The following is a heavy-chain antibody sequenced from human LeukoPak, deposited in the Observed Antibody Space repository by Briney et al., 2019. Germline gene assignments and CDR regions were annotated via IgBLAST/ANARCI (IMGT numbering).Heavy chain of an antibody. D-gene: IGHD2-2*01. CDR3: AREGQLPLDY. CDR2: INHSGST. J-gene: IGHJ4*02. V-gene: IGHV4-34*01. Sequence: SETLSLTCAVYGGSFSGYYWSWIRQPPGKGLEWIGEINHSGSTNYNPSLKGRVTISVDTSKNQFSLKLSSVTAADTAVYYCAREGQLPLDYWGQGTLVTVSS. CDR1: GGSFSGYY.